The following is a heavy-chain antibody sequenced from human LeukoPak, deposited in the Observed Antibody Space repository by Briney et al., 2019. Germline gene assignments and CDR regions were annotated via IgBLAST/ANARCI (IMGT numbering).Heavy chain of an antibody. CDR2: IYYSGST. J-gene: IGHJ6*02. V-gene: IGHV4-59*01. D-gene: IGHD4-17*01. Sequence: SSETLSLTCTVSGGSISSYYWSWIRQPPGKGLEWIGYIYYSGSTNYSPSLKSRVTISVDTSKNQFSLKLSSVTAADTAVYYCATMGYGDTVKDYYYGMDVWGQGTTVTVSS. CDR1: GGSISSYY. CDR3: ATMGYGDTVKDYYYGMDV.